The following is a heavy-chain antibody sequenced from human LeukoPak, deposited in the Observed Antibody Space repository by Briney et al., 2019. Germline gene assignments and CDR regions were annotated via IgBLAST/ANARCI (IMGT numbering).Heavy chain of an antibody. CDR2: ISSSSSTI. CDR3: AKASHYDFWSAYGD. J-gene: IGHJ4*02. CDR1: GFTFSSYS. Sequence: LAGGSLRLSCAASGFTFSSYSMNWVRQAPGKGLEWVSYISSSSSTIYYADSVKGRFTISRDNPKNSLYLQMNSLRAEDTAVYYCAKASHYDFWSAYGDWGQGTLVTVSS. D-gene: IGHD3-3*01. V-gene: IGHV3-48*01.